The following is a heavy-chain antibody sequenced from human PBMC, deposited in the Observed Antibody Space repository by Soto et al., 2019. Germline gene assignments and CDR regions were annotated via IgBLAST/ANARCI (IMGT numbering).Heavy chain of an antibody. V-gene: IGHV4-4*02. CDR3: ASSITMGRGASDY. CDR1: SGSISSSNW. D-gene: IGHD3-10*01. Sequence: QVQPQESGPGLVKPSGTLSLTCAVSSGSISSSNWWSWVRQPPGKGLEWIGEIYHSGSTNYNPSLQRRVNISVDNSKNQFSLKLSSVTAADTAVYYCASSITMGRGASDYWGQGTLVTFSS. J-gene: IGHJ4*02. CDR2: IYHSGST.